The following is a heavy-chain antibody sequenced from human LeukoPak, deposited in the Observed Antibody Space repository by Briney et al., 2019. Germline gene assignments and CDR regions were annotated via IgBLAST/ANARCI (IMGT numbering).Heavy chain of an antibody. CDR1: GYSFTSYW. D-gene: IGHD2-2*01. Sequence: GESLKISCKGSGYSFTSYWISWVRRMPGKGLEWMGRIDPSDSYTNYSPSFQGHVTISADKSISTAYLQWSSLKASDTAMYYCARRVGTSSPGGYYGMDVWGKGTTVTVSS. CDR3: ARRVGTSSPGGYYGMDV. J-gene: IGHJ6*04. V-gene: IGHV5-10-1*01. CDR2: IDPSDSYT.